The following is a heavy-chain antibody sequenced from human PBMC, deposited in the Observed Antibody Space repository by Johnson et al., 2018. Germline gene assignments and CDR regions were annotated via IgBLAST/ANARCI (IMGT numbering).Heavy chain of an antibody. V-gene: IGHV3-20*01. CDR2: INWNGGST. Sequence: VQLVESGGGVVRPGGSLRLSCAASGFTFDDYGMSWVRKAPGKGLEWVSGINWNGGSTGYADAVKGRFIISRENAKNTLYLQMNSLRAGDTALYPCARQLGYCSSTSCYHAFDIWGQGTMVTVSS. CDR1: GFTFDDYG. D-gene: IGHD2-2*01. CDR3: ARQLGYCSSTSCYHAFDI. J-gene: IGHJ3*02.